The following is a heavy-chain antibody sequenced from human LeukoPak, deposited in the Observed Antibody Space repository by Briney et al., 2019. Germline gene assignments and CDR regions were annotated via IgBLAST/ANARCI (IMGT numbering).Heavy chain of an antibody. CDR2: IKQDGSEK. D-gene: IGHD2-15*01. CDR3: ARDPTYGVVVAAALHYYYYMDV. Sequence: PGGSLRLSCAASGFTFSSYWMSWVRQAPGKGLEWVANIKQDGSEKYYVDFVKGRFTISRDNANNSLYLQMNSLRAEDTAVYYCARDPTYGVVVAAALHYYYYMDVWGKGTTVTVSS. J-gene: IGHJ6*03. CDR1: GFTFSSYW. V-gene: IGHV3-7*01.